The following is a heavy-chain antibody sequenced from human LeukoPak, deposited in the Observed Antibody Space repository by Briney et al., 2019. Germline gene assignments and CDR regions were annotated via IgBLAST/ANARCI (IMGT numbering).Heavy chain of an antibody. Sequence: PGGSLRLSCAASGFTFSSYWMSWVRQAPGKGLEWVANIKQDGSEKYYVDSVKGRFTISRDNAKNSLYLQMNSLRAEDTAVYYCARDLGGYCSSTSCYRRWNAFDIWGQGTMVTVSS. CDR3: ARDLGGYCSSTSCYRRWNAFDI. J-gene: IGHJ3*02. CDR1: GFTFSSYW. V-gene: IGHV3-7*01. D-gene: IGHD2-2*02. CDR2: IKQDGSEK.